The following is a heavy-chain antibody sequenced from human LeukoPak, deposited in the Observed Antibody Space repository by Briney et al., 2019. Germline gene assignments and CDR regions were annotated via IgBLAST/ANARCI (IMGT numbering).Heavy chain of an antibody. Sequence: GGSLRLSCAVSGFPFSIYEMNWVRQAPGKGLEWVSNIGSSGTTIYYADSVKGRFSISRDDAKNSLYLQMNSLRVEDTAVYYCALLAVASDFDYWGQGALVTVSS. CDR1: GFPFSIYE. V-gene: IGHV3-48*03. CDR3: ALLAVASDFDY. CDR2: IGSSGTTI. D-gene: IGHD6-19*01. J-gene: IGHJ4*02.